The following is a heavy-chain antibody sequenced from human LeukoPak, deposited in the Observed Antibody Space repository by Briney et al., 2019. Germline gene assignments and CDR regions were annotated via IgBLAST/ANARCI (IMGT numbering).Heavy chain of an antibody. D-gene: IGHD3-16*01. CDR1: GGSFSGYY. CDR2: INHSGST. CDR3: ARVGADWYFDL. Sequence: SETLSLTCAVYGGSFSGYYWSWIRQPPGKGLEWIGEINHSGSTNYNPSLESRVAISVDTSKNQFSLKLSSVTAADTAVYYCARVGADWYFDLWGRGTLVTVSS. J-gene: IGHJ2*01. V-gene: IGHV4-34*01.